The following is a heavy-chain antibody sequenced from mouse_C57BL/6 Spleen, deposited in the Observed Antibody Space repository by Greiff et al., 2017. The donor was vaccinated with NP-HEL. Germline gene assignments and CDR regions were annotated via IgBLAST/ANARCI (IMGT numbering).Heavy chain of an antibody. CDR3: ARGDYFDY. J-gene: IGHJ2*01. CDR1: GYTFTDYY. Sequence: VQLQQSGPELVKPGASVKISCKASGYTFTDYYMNWVKQSHGKSLEWIGDINPNNGGTSYNQKFKGKATLTVDKSSSTAYMERRSLTSEDSAVYYCARGDYFDYWGQGTTLTVSS. CDR2: INPNNGGT. V-gene: IGHV1-26*01.